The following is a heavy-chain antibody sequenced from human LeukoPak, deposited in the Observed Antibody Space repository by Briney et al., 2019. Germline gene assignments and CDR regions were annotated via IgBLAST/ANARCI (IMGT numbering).Heavy chain of an antibody. Sequence: SQTLSLTCTVSGGSISSGDYYWSWIRQPPGKGLEWIGYIYYNGSTYYNPSLKSRVTISVDTSKNQFSLKLSSVTAADTAVYYCARVNYDSRDFDYWGQGTLVTVSS. CDR1: GGSISSGDYY. V-gene: IGHV4-30-4*01. CDR3: ARVNYDSRDFDY. J-gene: IGHJ4*02. CDR2: IYYNGST. D-gene: IGHD3-22*01.